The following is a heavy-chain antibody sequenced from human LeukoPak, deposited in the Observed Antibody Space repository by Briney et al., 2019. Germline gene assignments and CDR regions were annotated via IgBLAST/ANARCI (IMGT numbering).Heavy chain of an antibody. V-gene: IGHV4-34*01. CDR1: GTSFSSYY. J-gene: IGHJ4*02. CDR2: VNHSGYT. CDR3: ARMTTGHDF. D-gene: IGHD4-17*01. Sequence: PSETLSLTCAVSGTSFSSYYWSWIRQPPGKGLEWIGEVNHSGYTNDNPSLKSRVTISVDMSKNQFSLRLRSVTAADTAVYFCARMTTGHDFWGQGTLVTVSS.